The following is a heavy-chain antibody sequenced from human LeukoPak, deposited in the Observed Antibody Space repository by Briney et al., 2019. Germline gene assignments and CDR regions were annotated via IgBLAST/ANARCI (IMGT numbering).Heavy chain of an antibody. CDR2: MNPNSGNT. J-gene: IGHJ4*02. Sequence: ASVKVSCKGSGYNFDRYGVNWVRQAPGQGLEWMGWMNPNSGNTGYAQKFQGRVTMTRNTSISTAYMELSSLRSEDTAVYYCARVVRGVIMIGDYWGQGTLVTVSS. CDR1: GYNFDRYG. V-gene: IGHV1-8*01. CDR3: ARVVRGVIMIGDY. D-gene: IGHD3-10*01.